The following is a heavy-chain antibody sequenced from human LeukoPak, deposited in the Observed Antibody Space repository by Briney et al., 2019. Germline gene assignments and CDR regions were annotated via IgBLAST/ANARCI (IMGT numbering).Heavy chain of an antibody. Sequence: GWSLRLSCAASGFTFSSYGMHWVRQAPGKGLEWVAVIWYDGSNKYYADSVKGRFTISRDNSKNTLYLQLNSLRAEDTAVYFCARDTTYYESSAYYDSYDIWGQGTMVTVSS. D-gene: IGHD3-22*01. V-gene: IGHV3-33*01. CDR2: IWYDGSNK. CDR1: GFTFSSYG. CDR3: ARDTTYYESSAYYDSYDI. J-gene: IGHJ3*02.